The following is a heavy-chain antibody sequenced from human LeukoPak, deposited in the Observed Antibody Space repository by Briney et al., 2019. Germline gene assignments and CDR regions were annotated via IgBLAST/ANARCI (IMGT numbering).Heavy chain of an antibody. Sequence: SETVSLTCDVSGGSITQTNYWTSVRQPPGKGLEWIGEINFQGSTNYIPSLMRRVAISVDTSANHVSLQLPSVTAADTAVYYCAREGGPYRPLDCSGQRTLVTVSS. J-gene: IGHJ4*02. CDR1: GGSITQTNY. CDR2: INFQGST. V-gene: IGHV4-4*02. CDR3: AREGGPYRPLDC.